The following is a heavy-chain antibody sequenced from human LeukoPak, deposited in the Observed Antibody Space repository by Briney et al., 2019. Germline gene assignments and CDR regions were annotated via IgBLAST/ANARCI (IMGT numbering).Heavy chain of an antibody. J-gene: IGHJ4*02. Sequence: AVRLSCAASVFSFSSYAMSWVRQAPGEGLEWVSAITDCAFKTYHADSVKGRLTISRDNSKNTVYLQMNTLRADDTALYYCAKGPSGTRPYYFHYWRQGTLVPV. CDR2: ITDCAFKT. V-gene: IGHV3-23*01. CDR3: AKGPSGTRPYYFHY. CDR1: VFSFSSYA. D-gene: IGHD6-6*01.